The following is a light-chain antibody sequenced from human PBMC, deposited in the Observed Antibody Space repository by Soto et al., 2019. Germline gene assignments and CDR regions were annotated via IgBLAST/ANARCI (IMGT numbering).Light chain of an antibody. V-gene: IGLV2-8*01. Sequence: QSMLTQPPSASGSPGQSVTISCTGTSSDIGVYDFVSWYQQHPGKAPKVIIYQVNKRPSGVPDRFSGSKSGNTASLTVSGLRPEDEADYFCSSFAGSYSPYVFGTGTKLTVL. CDR2: QVN. J-gene: IGLJ1*01. CDR3: SSFAGSYSPYV. CDR1: SSDIGVYDF.